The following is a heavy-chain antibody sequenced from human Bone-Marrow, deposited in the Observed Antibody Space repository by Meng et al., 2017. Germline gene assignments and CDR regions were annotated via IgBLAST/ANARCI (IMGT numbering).Heavy chain of an antibody. Sequence: GSSMKISCASSGFTFSSYGMHWVRQAPGKGLEWVTVIWYDGSNKYYADSVKGRFTISRDNSKNTVFLQINSLRVEDTALYYCARSPIDKYDLSALPQDYWDHGKLVNVAS. CDR2: IWYDGSNK. V-gene: IGHV3-33*01. CDR3: ARSPIDKYDLSALPQDY. D-gene: IGHD3-16*01. CDR1: GFTFSSYG. J-gene: IGHJ4*01.